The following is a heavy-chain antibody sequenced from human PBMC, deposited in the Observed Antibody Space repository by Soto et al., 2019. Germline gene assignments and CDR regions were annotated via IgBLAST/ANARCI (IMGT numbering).Heavy chain of an antibody. D-gene: IGHD3-10*01. V-gene: IGHV4-59*01. CDR1: GGSISRYY. CDR2: MYNTGST. CDR3: ATRPPGPSHGVFDY. J-gene: IGHJ4*02. Sequence: PSETLSLTCTVSGGSISRYYWSWIRQPPGEGLEWIGYMYNTGSTVYNPPFNSRVTISVDTSTNQFSLQLNSVTAADKAVYYCATRPPGPSHGVFDYWGQGTLVSVSS.